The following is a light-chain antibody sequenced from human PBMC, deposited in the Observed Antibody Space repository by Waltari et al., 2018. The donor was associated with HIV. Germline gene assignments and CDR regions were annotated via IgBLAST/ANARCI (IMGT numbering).Light chain of an antibody. V-gene: IGLV2-11*01. CDR2: DVT. CDR3: CSYAGSNTLV. CDR1: SSDVGDYNY. J-gene: IGLJ2*01. Sequence: QSALTQPRSVSGSPGQSVTISCAGTSSDVGDYNYVSWYQQHPGKAPKLMIYDVTKRPPGVPDRFSGSRSGNTASPTISGLQAEDEADYYCCSYAGSNTLVFGGGTKLTVL.